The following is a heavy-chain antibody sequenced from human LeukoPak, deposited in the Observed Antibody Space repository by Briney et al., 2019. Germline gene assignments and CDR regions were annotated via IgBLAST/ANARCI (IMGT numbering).Heavy chain of an antibody. CDR3: AWYGVTHGLDV. CDR1: GFSLSNYW. CDR2: INQDGSDK. D-gene: IGHD3-10*01. Sequence: PGGSLRLSCAASGFSLSNYWMSWVRQAPGKGLEWVANINQDGSDKYYVDSVMGRFTISKDNAKNSVYLQMNSPRPEDTAIYYCAWYGVTHGLDVWGQGTTVTVSS. J-gene: IGHJ6*02. V-gene: IGHV3-7*01.